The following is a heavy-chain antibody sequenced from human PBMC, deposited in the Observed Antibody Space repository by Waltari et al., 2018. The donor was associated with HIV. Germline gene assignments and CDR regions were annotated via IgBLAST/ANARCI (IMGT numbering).Heavy chain of an antibody. CDR2: IYYSGST. D-gene: IGHD2-2*01. CDR3: ATHSPNIVVVPARPLGYYYGMDV. CDR1: GGSISSSSYY. V-gene: IGHV4-39*01. J-gene: IGHJ6*02. Sequence: QLQLQESGPGLVKPSETLSLTCTVSGGSISSSSYYWGWIRPPPGKGLEWSGSIYYSGSTNYNPARNGRVTISVDTSKNQFSLKLSSVTAADTAVYYCATHSPNIVVVPARPLGYYYGMDVWGQGTTVTVSS.